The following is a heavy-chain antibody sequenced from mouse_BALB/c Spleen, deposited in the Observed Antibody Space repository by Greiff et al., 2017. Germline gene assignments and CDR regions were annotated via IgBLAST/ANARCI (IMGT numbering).Heavy chain of an antibody. V-gene: IGHV1-5*01. CDR3: TRWVTTATKDY. Sequence: VQLQQSGTVLARPGASVKMSCKASGYSFTSYWMHWVKQRPGQGLEWIGAIYPGNSDTSYNQKFKGKAKLTAVTSASTAYMELSSLTNEDSAVYYCTRWVTTATKDYWGQGTTLTVSS. J-gene: IGHJ2*01. D-gene: IGHD1-2*01. CDR2: IYPGNSDT. CDR1: GYSFTSYW.